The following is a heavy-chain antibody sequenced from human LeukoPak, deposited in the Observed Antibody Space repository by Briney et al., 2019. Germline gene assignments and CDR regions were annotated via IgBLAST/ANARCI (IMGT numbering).Heavy chain of an antibody. D-gene: IGHD3-22*01. J-gene: IGHJ2*01. CDR2: IYYTGST. CDR3: ARAPKYYFDSSASWYFDI. CDR1: GGSISSYY. V-gene: IGHV4-59*12. Sequence: PSETLSLTCTVSGGSISSYYWGWIRQPPGKGLEWNGDIYYTGSTNYDPSLKSRVTISLDESKNQFYLKLNSVTAADTAVYYCARAPKYYFDSSASWYFDIWGLGTLVAVSS.